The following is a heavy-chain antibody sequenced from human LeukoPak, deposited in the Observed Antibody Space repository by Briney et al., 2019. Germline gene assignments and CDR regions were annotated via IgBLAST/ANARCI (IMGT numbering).Heavy chain of an antibody. CDR3: ARLTLLYFHKTNGYCDIVY. V-gene: IGHV5-10-1*01. Sequence: GESLKISCQGSGYVFTTYWITWVRQMPGKGLVWMGTINPSDSYTKYSPSFQGHVTLSIYKSINQAYLQLRSLNASDTARFHCARLTLLYFHKTNGYCDIVYWGQGTLVTVSS. J-gene: IGHJ4*02. CDR1: GYVFTTYW. CDR2: INPSDSYT. D-gene: IGHD3-22*01.